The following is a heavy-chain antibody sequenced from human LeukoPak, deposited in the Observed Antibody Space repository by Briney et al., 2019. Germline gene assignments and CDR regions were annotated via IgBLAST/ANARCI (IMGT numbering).Heavy chain of an antibody. CDR3: ARDKVHADIVATTTLLDY. J-gene: IGHJ4*02. CDR1: GGSISSGSYY. CDR2: IYTSGST. D-gene: IGHD5-12*01. Sequence: SETLSLTCTVSGGSISSGSYYWSWIRQPAGKGLEWIGRIYTSGSTNYNPSLKSRVTISVDTSKNQFSLKLSSVTAADTAVYYCARDKVHADIVATTTLLDYWGQGTLVTVSS. V-gene: IGHV4-61*02.